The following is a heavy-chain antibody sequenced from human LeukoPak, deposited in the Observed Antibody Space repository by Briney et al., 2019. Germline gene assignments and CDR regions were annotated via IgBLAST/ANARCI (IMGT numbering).Heavy chain of an antibody. J-gene: IGHJ4*02. V-gene: IGHV3-64*01. CDR2: ISSNGGST. D-gene: IGHD6-19*01. Sequence: PGGSLRLSCAASGFTFSSYAMHWVRQAPGKGLEYVSAISSNGGSTYHANSVKGRFTISRDNSKNTLYLQMGSLRAEDMAAYYCARSTSAAGTKVLDYWGQGTLVTVSS. CDR1: GFTFSSYA. CDR3: ARSTSAAGTKVLDY.